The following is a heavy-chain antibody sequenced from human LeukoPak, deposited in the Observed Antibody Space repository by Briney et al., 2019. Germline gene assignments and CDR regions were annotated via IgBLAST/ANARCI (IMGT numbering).Heavy chain of an antibody. Sequence: GGSLRLSCAASGFTFSSYGMHWVRQAPGKGLEWVAIISYDGSNKYYADSVKGRFTISRDNSKNTLYLQMNSMRTEDTAVYYCATDSSPDYWGQGTLVTVSS. D-gene: IGHD6-13*01. CDR2: ISYDGSNK. CDR1: GFTFSSYG. J-gene: IGHJ4*02. CDR3: ATDSSPDY. V-gene: IGHV3-30*03.